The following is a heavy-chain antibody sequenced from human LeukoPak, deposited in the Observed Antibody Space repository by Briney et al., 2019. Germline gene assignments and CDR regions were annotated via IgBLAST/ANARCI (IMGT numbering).Heavy chain of an antibody. CDR3: ATPPHFGVVTTY. CDR1: GFTFSSYA. CDR2: MSGSSGST. D-gene: IGHD3-3*01. Sequence: PGGSLRLSCAASGFTFSSYAMNWVRQAPGKGLEWVSGMSGSSGSTYYADSVKGRFTISRDNSKNTLYLQMNSLRAEDTAVYYCATPPHFGVVTTYWGQGTLVTVSS. V-gene: IGHV3-23*01. J-gene: IGHJ4*02.